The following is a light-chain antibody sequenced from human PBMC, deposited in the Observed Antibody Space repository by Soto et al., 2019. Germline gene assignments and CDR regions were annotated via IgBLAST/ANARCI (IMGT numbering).Light chain of an antibody. Sequence: DIVRTQSPLSLPVTPGEPASISCRPSQSLLHSNGYNYLDWYLQKPGKAPKVXILGAVILQSGVPSMFSGSGSGTDFTLTISSLKHEDFATAYCQRDYNNIRTFGQGTKVDI. J-gene: IGKJ1*01. CDR1: QSLLHSNGYNY. V-gene: IGKV2-28*01. CDR2: GAV. CDR3: QRDYNNIRT.